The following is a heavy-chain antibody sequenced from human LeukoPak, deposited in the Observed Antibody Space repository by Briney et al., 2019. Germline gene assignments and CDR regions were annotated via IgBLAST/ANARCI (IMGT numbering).Heavy chain of an antibody. D-gene: IGHD3-10*01. J-gene: IGHJ4*02. CDR2: IKQDGSEK. V-gene: IGHV3-7*01. CDR3: ARSGGRDY. CDR1: GFIFRSYW. Sequence: GGSLRLSCAASGFIFRSYWMSWVRQAPGKGLERVANIKQDGSEKYYVDSVKGRFTISRDNAKNSLYLQMNSLRAEDTAVYYCARSGGRDYWGQGTLVTVSS.